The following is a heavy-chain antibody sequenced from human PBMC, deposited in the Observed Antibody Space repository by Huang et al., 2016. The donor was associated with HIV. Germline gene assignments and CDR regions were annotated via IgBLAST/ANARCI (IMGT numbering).Heavy chain of an antibody. CDR3: ARGSAGVLWFGEM. J-gene: IGHJ4*02. Sequence: QERLVESGGGVVQPGRSLRLSCAASGFTFSSYAMHWVRQAPGKGLEWGAVISYDGSNQHYVDSVKGRFTISRDNSKKMLYLQMNSLRMGDTAVYYCARGSAGVLWFGEMWGQGTLVTVSS. CDR2: ISYDGSNQ. CDR1: GFTFSSYA. V-gene: IGHV3-30*04. D-gene: IGHD3-10*01.